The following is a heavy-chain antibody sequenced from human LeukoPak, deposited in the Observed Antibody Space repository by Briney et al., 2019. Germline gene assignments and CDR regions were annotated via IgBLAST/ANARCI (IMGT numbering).Heavy chain of an antibody. J-gene: IGHJ4*02. CDR2: ISRSGGST. Sequence: GSLRLSCAASGFTFSSYAMSWVRQAPGKGLEWVSAISRSGGSTYYADSVKGRFTISRDNSKNTLYLQMNSLRADDTAVYYCARYCSSTSCSYFDYWGQGTLVTVSS. V-gene: IGHV3-23*01. CDR3: ARYCSSTSCSYFDY. D-gene: IGHD2-2*01. CDR1: GFTFSSYA.